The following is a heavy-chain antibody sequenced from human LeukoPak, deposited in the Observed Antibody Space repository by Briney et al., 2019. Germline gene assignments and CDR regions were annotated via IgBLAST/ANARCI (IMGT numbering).Heavy chain of an antibody. V-gene: IGHV3-30*02. J-gene: IGHJ4*02. CDR2: IRYDGINK. Sequence: PGGSLRLSCAASGFTFSNYGMHWVRQAPGKGLEWVTFIRYDGINKYYADSVKGRFTISRDTSKATLCLQMNSLRAEDTAVYYCAKVGNWKYGHHDYWGQGTLVTVSS. CDR1: GFTFSNYG. CDR3: AKVGNWKYGHHDY. D-gene: IGHD1-7*01.